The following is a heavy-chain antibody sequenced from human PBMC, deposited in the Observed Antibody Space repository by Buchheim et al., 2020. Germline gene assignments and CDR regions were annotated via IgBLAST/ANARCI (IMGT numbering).Heavy chain of an antibody. Sequence: QVQLVESGGGVVQPGGSLRLSCAASGFTFSTYGMHWVRQAPGKGLEWVAVIWFDGSNENYADSVKGRSTISRDNSKNTLYLQMSSLRAEDTAIYYYARGLVDAVAGRGYYAMDVWGQGTT. J-gene: IGHJ6*02. D-gene: IGHD6-19*01. CDR3: ARGLVDAVAGRGYYAMDV. CDR2: IWFDGSNE. CDR1: GFTFSTYG. V-gene: IGHV3-33*01.